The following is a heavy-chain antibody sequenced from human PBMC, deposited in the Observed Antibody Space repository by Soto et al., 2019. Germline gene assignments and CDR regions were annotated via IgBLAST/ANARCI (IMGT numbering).Heavy chain of an antibody. CDR3: AKDHVEVDFWSGYYPYYYYYYGMDV. V-gene: IGHV3-30-3*01. Sequence: GGSLRLSCAASGFTFSSYAMHWVRQAPGKGLEWVAVISYDGSNKYYADSVKGRFTISRDNSKNTLYLQMNSLRAEDTAVYYCAKDHVEVDFWSGYYPYYYYYYGMDVWGQGTTVTVSS. J-gene: IGHJ6*02. CDR1: GFTFSSYA. CDR2: ISYDGSNK. D-gene: IGHD3-3*01.